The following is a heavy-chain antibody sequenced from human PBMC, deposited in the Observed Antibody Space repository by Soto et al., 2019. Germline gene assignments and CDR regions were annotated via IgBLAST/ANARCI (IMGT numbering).Heavy chain of an antibody. CDR3: AGAGIVVTPAKIDAVEI. V-gene: IGHV4-59*01. D-gene: IGHD2-2*01. Sequence: QVQLQESGPGLVKPSETLSLTCTVSGGSIGFYSWSWIRQTPGKGLEWIGHVSCSGSPIYIPPLNIRVAMSFNMSNTVFSHTLTSVTSAGTAVYYCAGAGIVVTPAKIDAVEIWGQGTMVTVSS. CDR1: GGSIGFYS. CDR2: VSCSGSP. J-gene: IGHJ3*02.